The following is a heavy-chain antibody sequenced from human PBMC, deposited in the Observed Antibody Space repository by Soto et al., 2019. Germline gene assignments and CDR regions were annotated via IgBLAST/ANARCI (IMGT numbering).Heavy chain of an antibody. J-gene: IGHJ6*03. Sequence: QVQLQQWGAGLLKPSETLSLTCAVYGGSFSGYYWSWIRQPPGKGLEWIGEINLSGSTNYNPSLKSRVTISVDTSKNQFSLKLSSVTAADTAVYYCARTPLYYGSGSYSGVNYYYYYMDVWGKGTTVTVSS. CDR3: ARTPLYYGSGSYSGVNYYYYYMDV. CDR2: INLSGST. CDR1: GGSFSGYY. D-gene: IGHD3-10*01. V-gene: IGHV4-34*01.